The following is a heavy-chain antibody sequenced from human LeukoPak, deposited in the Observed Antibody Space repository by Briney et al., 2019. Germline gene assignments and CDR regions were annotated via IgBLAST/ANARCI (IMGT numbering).Heavy chain of an antibody. CDR2: IYYSGST. CDR1: GGSISSSSYY. V-gene: IGHV4-39*02. D-gene: IGHD1-20*01. CDR3: AREGGITGTGDY. J-gene: IGHJ4*02. Sequence: SETLSLTCTVPGGSISSSSYYWGWIRQPPGKGLEWIGSIYYSGSTYYNPSLKSRVTISVDTSKNQFSLKLSSVTAADTAVYYCAREGGITGTGDYWGQGTLVTVSS.